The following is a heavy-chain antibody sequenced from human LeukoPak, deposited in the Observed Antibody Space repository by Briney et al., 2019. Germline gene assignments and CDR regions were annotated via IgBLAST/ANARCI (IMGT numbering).Heavy chain of an antibody. J-gene: IGHJ4*02. CDR1: GYTFTSYG. CDR3: ATDYLAQGFDY. V-gene: IGHV1-18*01. D-gene: IGHD3-10*01. CDR2: ISAYNGNT. Sequence: ASVKVSCKASGYTFTSYGISWVRQAPGQGLEWMGWISAYNGNTNYAQKLQGRVTMTTDTSTSTAYMELSSLRSEDTAVYYCATDYLAQGFDYWGQGTLVTVSS.